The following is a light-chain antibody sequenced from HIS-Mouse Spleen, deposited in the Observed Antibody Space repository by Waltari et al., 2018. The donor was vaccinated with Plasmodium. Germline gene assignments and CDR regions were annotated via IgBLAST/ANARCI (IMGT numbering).Light chain of an antibody. Sequence: SYELTQPPSVFVSPGQTARITCSGDALPKKYAYWYQKKSGQAPVLVIYEDSKRPSGVPERFSGSSSGTMATLTISGGQVEDEADYYCYSTDSSGNHRVFGGGTKLTVL. CDR1: ALPKKY. CDR3: YSTDSSGNHRV. CDR2: EDS. J-gene: IGLJ3*02. V-gene: IGLV3-10*01.